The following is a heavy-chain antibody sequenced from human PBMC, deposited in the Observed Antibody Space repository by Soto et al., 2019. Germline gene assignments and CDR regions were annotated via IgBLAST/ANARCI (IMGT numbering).Heavy chain of an antibody. CDR1: GYTFTNYG. CDR3: ARDRKGVLLWFGGLDP. J-gene: IGHJ5*02. Sequence: ASVKVSCKASGYTFTNYGISWVRQAPGQGLEWLGWISAFNGHTNYAQKFQGRVTITRDTSASTAYMELSSLRSEDTAVYYCARDRKGVLLWFGGLDPWGQGTLVTVSS. D-gene: IGHD3-10*01. CDR2: ISAFNGHT. V-gene: IGHV1-18*01.